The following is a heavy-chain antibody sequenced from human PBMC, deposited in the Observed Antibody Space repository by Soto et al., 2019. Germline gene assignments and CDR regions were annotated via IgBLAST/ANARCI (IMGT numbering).Heavy chain of an antibody. CDR3: ARVLTEGLLYSSSWYKPTQALDY. Sequence: ASVKVSCKASGYTFTSYDINWVRQAPGQGLEWMGWMNPNSGNTGYAQKFQGRVTMTRNTSISTAYMELSSLRSEDTAVYYCARVLTEGLLYSSSWYKPTQALDYWGQGTLVTVSS. D-gene: IGHD6-13*01. CDR1: GYTFTSYD. CDR2: MNPNSGNT. V-gene: IGHV1-8*01. J-gene: IGHJ4*02.